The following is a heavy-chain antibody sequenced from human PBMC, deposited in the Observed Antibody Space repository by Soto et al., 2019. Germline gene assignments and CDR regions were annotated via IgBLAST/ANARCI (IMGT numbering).Heavy chain of an antibody. D-gene: IGHD3-10*01. CDR2: IDAGYGYT. Sequence: QVQLVQSGAEVKKPGASVRVSCKASGYTFTTYRIHWVRQAPGQGLEWMGWIDAGYGYTKSSQRFQGRLTITRDTSATTAYMELSSLRSEDTAVYYCTAWFGEFFYTMDVWGQGTTVTVSS. CDR3: TAWFGEFFYTMDV. V-gene: IGHV1-3*01. CDR1: GYTFTTYR. J-gene: IGHJ6*02.